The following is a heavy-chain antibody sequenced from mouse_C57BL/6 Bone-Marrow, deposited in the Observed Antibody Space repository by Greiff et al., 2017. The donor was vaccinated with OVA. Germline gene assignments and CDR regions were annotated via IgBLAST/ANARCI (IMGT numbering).Heavy chain of an antibody. D-gene: IGHD1-1*01. Sequence: DVMLVESGGDLVKPGGSLKLSCAASGFTFSSYGMSWVRQTPAQRLEWVATISSGGSYTYYPDSVKGRFTISRDNAKNTLYLQMSSLKSEDTAMYYCARHGDYGSFFDYWGQGTTLTVSS. V-gene: IGHV5-6*02. J-gene: IGHJ2*01. CDR2: ISSGGSYT. CDR1: GFTFSSYG. CDR3: ARHGDYGSFFDY.